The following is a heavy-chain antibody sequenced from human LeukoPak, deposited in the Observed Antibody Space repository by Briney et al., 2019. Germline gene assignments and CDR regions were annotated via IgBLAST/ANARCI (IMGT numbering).Heavy chain of an antibody. D-gene: IGHD3-16*01. J-gene: IGHJ6*03. CDR1: GFTFGDYA. CDR2: ISSTGSDI. V-gene: IGHV3-21*01. Sequence: NPGGSLRLSCTASGFTFGDYAMSWVRQAPGKGLEWLSSISSTGSDIHYADSVKGRFTISRDNAKNSGYLQMDSLRVEDTALYYCARDSGTYSGYYYYYMDVWGKGTTVTVSS. CDR3: ARDSGTYSGYYYYYMDV.